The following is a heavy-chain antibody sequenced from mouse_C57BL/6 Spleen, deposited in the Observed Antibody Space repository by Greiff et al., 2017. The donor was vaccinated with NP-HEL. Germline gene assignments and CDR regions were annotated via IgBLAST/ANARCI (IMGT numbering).Heavy chain of an antibody. CDR2: IWSDGST. CDR3: PRHDLYYAMDY. Sequence: VQVVEPGPGLVAPSPRLSITCTVSGFSLTSYGVHWVRQPPGKGLEWLVVIWSDGSTTYNSALKSRLSISKDNSKSQVCLQMNRLQTDDTAMYYCPRHDLYYAMDYWGQGTSVTVS. J-gene: IGHJ4*01. V-gene: IGHV2-6-1*01. CDR1: GFSLTSYG.